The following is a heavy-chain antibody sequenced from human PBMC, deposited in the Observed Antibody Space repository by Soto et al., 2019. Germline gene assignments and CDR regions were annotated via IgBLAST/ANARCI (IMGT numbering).Heavy chain of an antibody. D-gene: IGHD1-7*01. J-gene: IGHJ4*02. Sequence: PGGSLRLSCQASGFNFDNYGMRWVGQAPGKGLEWVAVITYDGSNKYYADSVKGRFTISRDNSKNTLSLHLNTLKPEDTAVYHCAKDRVGGTFYTPLGFWGQGTLVTVSS. CDR3: AKDRVGGTFYTPLGF. V-gene: IGHV3-30*18. CDR1: GFNFDNYG. CDR2: ITYDGSNK.